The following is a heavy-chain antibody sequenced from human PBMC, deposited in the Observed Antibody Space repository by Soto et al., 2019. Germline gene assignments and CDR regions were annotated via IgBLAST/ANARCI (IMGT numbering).Heavy chain of an antibody. CDR3: ARSSAVVTHFDY. CDR2: IYYSGST. CDR1: GGSISSGGYY. Sequence: QVQLQESGPGLVKPSQTLSLTCTVSGGSISSGGYYWSWIRHHPGKGLEWIGYIYYSGSTYYNPSLKSRVTISVDTSKNQFSLKLSSVTAADTAVYYCARSSAVVTHFDYWGQGTLVTVSS. J-gene: IGHJ4*02. D-gene: IGHD2-21*02. V-gene: IGHV4-31*03.